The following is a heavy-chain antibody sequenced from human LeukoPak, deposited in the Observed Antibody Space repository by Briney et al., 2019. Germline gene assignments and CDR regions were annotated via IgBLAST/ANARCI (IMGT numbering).Heavy chain of an antibody. V-gene: IGHV1-46*01. D-gene: IGHD1-14*01. CDR2: INPSGDGT. CDR1: GHTFTTYY. CDR3: AKETPNTGWFDP. J-gene: IGHJ5*02. Sequence: ASVKVSCKVSGHTFTTYYVHLVRQAPGQGLEWMGVINPSGDGTNYPQRFQGRVTLTRDTSTSTVYMELSSPRSEDTAIYYCAKETPNTGWFDPWGQGTLVTVSS.